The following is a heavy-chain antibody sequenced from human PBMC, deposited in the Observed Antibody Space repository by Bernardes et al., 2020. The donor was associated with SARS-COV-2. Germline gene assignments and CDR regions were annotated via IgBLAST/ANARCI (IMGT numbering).Heavy chain of an antibody. CDR1: GGSISTYY. CDR3: AREGGTSGRGMDV. J-gene: IGHJ6*02. D-gene: IGHD3-10*01. CDR2: MSASRSS. V-gene: IGHV4-4*07. Sequence: SETLSLTCSVSGGSISTYYWSWIRQPAGKGLEWIGRMSASRSSNHNPSLRSRITMSVDTPQNQISLELSSVTAADTAVYYCAREGGTSGRGMDVWGQGTTVTVSS.